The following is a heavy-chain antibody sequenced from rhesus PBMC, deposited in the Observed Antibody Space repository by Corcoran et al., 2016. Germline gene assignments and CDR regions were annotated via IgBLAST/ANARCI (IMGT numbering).Heavy chain of an antibody. CDR1: GGSISGSYF. J-gene: IGHJ4*01. Sequence: QVQLQESGPGLVKPSETLSLSCTVSGGSISGSYFWSWIRQPPGKGLEWIGSFYGNNAHTDYAPSLKGRVTLSKDTSNNLFFLRLSSVTGADTAVYYCARHQYYTGPYYSFDCWGQGVLVTVSS. CDR2: FYGNNAHT. CDR3: ARHQYYTGPYYSFDC. V-gene: IGHV4-143*01. D-gene: IGHD3-16*01.